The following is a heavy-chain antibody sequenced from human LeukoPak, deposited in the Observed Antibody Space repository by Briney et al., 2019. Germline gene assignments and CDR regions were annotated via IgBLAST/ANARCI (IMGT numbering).Heavy chain of an antibody. CDR2: IYYSGST. V-gene: IGHV4-59*01. J-gene: IGHJ4*02. D-gene: IGHD4-17*01. Sequence: SETLSLTCTVSGGFTSSNYWSWIRQPPGKGLEWIGYIYYSGSTNYNPSLKSRVAVSVDTSKNQFSLKVSSVSAADTAVYYCASGHYADYYFDYRGQGTLVTVSS. CDR3: ASGHYADYYFDY. CDR1: GGFTSSNY.